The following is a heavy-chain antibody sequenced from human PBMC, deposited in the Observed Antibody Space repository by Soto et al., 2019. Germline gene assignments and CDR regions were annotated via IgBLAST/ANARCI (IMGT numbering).Heavy chain of an antibody. CDR2: ISGSGGSK. CDR1: GFTFSSYA. V-gene: IGHV3-23*01. J-gene: IGHJ4*02. D-gene: IGHD3-3*01. CDR3: AKSRAPELRFLEWLLSLFDY. Sequence: EVQLLESGGGLVQPGGSLRLSCAASGFTFSSYAMSWVRQAPGKGLEWVSAISGSGGSKYYADSVKGRFTISRDNSKKTLYLQMNSLRDEDTAVYYCAKSRAPELRFLEWLLSLFDYWGQGTLVTVFS.